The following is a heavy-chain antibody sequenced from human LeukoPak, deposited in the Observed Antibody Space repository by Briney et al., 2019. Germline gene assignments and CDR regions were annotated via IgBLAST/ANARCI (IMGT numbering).Heavy chain of an antibody. CDR3: AREVGGYSGYALDY. D-gene: IGHD5-12*01. CDR2: INPNSGGT. CDR1: GYTFTGYY. Sequence: ASVKVSCKASGYTFTGYYMHWVRQAPGQGLEWMGWINPNSGGTNYAQKFQGRVTMTRDTSISTAYMELSRLRSDDTAVYYCAREVGGYSGYALDYWGQGTLVTVSS. V-gene: IGHV1-2*02. J-gene: IGHJ4*02.